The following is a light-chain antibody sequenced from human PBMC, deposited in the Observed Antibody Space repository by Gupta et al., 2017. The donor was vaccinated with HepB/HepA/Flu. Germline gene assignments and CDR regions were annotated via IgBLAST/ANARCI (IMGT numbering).Light chain of an antibody. J-gene: IGLJ2*01. Sequence: QSVLTQPPSASGTPGQRVTISCSGSSSNIGSNTVNWSQQLPGTAPKLLIYCNNQRPSGVPARFSGSKSGTSASLAISGLQSEDEAHYYCAAWYDSLNGHVVFGGGTKLTVL. CDR3: AAWYDSLNGHVV. V-gene: IGLV1-44*01. CDR1: SSNIGSNT. CDR2: CNN.